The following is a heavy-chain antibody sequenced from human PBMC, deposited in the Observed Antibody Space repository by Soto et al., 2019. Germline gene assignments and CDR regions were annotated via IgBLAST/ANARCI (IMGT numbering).Heavy chain of an antibody. D-gene: IGHD3-3*01. V-gene: IGHV4-38-2*02. Sequence: SLARAVSGESIYRGLDGGCMRQAPGRGLYGIVSIYHSGTTFYNPSLKSRVNISVDTSKNQFSLKLKYVTAADTAVYYCARDRSPTPYYDFWSGTYGMDVWGQGTMVTVYS. CDR2: IYHSGTT. CDR1: GESIYRGLD. CDR3: ARDRSPTPYYDFWSGTYGMDV. J-gene: IGHJ6*02.